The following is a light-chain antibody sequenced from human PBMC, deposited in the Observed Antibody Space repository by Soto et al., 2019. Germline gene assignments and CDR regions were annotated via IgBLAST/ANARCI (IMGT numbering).Light chain of an antibody. CDR2: SNN. CDR1: SSNIGSNT. Sequence: QSVLTQPPSASGTPGQRVTISCSGSSSNIGSNTVNWYQQLPGTAPKLLIYSNNQRPSGVPDRFSGSKSGNTASLTISGLQAEDEADYYCSSYTSSSTLFGTGTKVTVL. CDR3: SSYTSSSTL. V-gene: IGLV1-44*01. J-gene: IGLJ1*01.